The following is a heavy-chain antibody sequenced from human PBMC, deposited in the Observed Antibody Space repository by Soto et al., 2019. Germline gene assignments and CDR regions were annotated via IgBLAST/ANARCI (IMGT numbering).Heavy chain of an antibody. J-gene: IGHJ6*02. CDR3: ARAYGSGYMDV. Sequence: PSETLSLTCAVSGGSISSGGYYWSWIRQHPGKGLEWIGYIYYSGSTYYNPSLKSRVTISVDTSKNQLSLKLSSVTAADTAVYYCARAYGSGYMDVWGQGTTVTVSS. V-gene: IGHV4-31*11. D-gene: IGHD3-10*01. CDR1: GGSISSGGYY. CDR2: IYYSGST.